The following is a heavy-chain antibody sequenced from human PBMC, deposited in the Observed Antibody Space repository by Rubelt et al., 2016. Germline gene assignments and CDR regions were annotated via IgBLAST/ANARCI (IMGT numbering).Heavy chain of an antibody. CDR3: ARENNWIKNGMDV. CDR1: GFTFSRYA. D-gene: IGHD1/OR15-1a*01. CDR2: ISGSGGST. V-gene: IGHV3-23*01. J-gene: IGHJ6*02. Sequence: SRGGLVQPGGSLRVSCAASGFTFSRYAMNWVRQAPGKGLEWVAAISGSGGSTFYADSVKGRFTISRDNSKNTLYLQMNSLRDEDTAVYYCARENNWIKNGMDVWGQGTTVTVSS.